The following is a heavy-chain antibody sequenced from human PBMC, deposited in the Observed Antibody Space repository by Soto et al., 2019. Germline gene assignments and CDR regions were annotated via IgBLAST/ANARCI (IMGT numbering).Heavy chain of an antibody. V-gene: IGHV3-30*18. CDR3: ANRDLPSVVVVAPRDDAFDI. D-gene: IGHD2-15*01. CDR1: GFTFSSYG. J-gene: IGHJ3*02. CDR2: ISYDGSNK. Sequence: ESGGGVVQPGRSLRLSCAASGFTFSSYGMHWVRQAPGKGLEWVAVISYDGSNKYYADSVKGRFTISRDNSKNTLYLQMNSLRAEDTAVYYCANRDLPSVVVVAPRDDAFDIWGQGTMVTVSS.